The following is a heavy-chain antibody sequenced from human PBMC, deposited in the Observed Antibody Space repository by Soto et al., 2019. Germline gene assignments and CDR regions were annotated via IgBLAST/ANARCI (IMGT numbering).Heavy chain of an antibody. J-gene: IGHJ4*02. CDR3: ARATSIRKGSGSYIDY. Sequence: QVQLVQSGAAVKKPGSSVKVSCKASGGTFSSYAISWVRQAPGQGLEWMGGIIPIFGTANYAQKFQGRVTITADESTSTAYMELSSRRSEETAVYYCARATSIRKGSGSYIDYWGQGTLVTVSS. V-gene: IGHV1-69*01. CDR2: IIPIFGTA. CDR1: GGTFSSYA. D-gene: IGHD3-10*01.